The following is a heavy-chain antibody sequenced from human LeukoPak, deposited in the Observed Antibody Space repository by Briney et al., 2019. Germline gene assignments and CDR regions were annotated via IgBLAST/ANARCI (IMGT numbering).Heavy chain of an antibody. D-gene: IGHD5-18*01. Sequence: GGSLRLSCAASGFTFSSYDMHWVRQATGKGLEWASAIDTAGNTFYPGSVRGRFTISRENAKNSLYLQMNNVRAGDTAVYYCARTSKVTSVMDIWGQGTMVTVSS. CDR3: ARTSKVTSVMDI. CDR2: IDTAGNT. V-gene: IGHV3-13*04. J-gene: IGHJ3*02. CDR1: GFTFSSYD.